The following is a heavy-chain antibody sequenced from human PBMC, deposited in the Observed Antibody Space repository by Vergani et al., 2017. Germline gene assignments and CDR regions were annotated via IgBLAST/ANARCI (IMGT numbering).Heavy chain of an antibody. CDR3: AKVRRSWRDAFDI. D-gene: IGHD6-13*01. CDR1: GFTFSSYA. J-gene: IGHJ3*02. CDR2: ISGSGGST. Sequence: EVQLLESGGGLVQPGGSLRLSCATSGFTFSSYAMSWVRQAPGKGLEWVSAISGSGGSTYYADSVKGRFTISRDNSKNTLYLQMNSLRAEDTAVYYCAKVRRSWRDAFDIWGQGTMVTVSS. V-gene: IGHV3-23*01.